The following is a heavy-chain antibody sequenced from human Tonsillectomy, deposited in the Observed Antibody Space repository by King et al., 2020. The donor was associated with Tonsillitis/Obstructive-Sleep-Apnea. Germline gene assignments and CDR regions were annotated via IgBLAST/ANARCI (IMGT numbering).Heavy chain of an antibody. D-gene: IGHD2-2*01. CDR3: AKAGDIVVVPAATTDY. Sequence: EVQLVESGGGLVQPGGSLRLSCAASGFTFSSYAMSWVRQAPGKGLEWVSAISGSGGSTYYADSVKGRFTISRDNSKNTLYLQMNSLRAEDTAVYYCAKAGDIVVVPAATTDYWGQGTLVTVSS. CDR1: GFTFSSYA. V-gene: IGHV3-23*04. CDR2: ISGSGGST. J-gene: IGHJ4*02.